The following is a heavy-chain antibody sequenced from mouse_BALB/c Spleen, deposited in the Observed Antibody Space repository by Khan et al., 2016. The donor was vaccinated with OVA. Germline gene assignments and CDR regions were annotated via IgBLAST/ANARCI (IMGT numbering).Heavy chain of an antibody. D-gene: IGHD1-1*01. CDR3: ARTPGYDGSGYFDY. CDR1: GFTFSSYA. V-gene: IGHV5-9-3*01. CDR2: ISSAGSYT. Sequence: EVELVESGGGLVKPGGSLKLSCAASGFTFSSYAMSWVRQTPEKRLEWVATISSAGSYTYYPDSVKGRFTISRDNAKNTLYLQMSSLRSEDTAMYYCARTPGYDGSGYFDYWGQGTTLTVSS. J-gene: IGHJ2*01.